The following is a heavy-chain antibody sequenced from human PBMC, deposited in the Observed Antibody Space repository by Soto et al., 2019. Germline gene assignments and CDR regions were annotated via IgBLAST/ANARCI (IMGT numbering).Heavy chain of an antibody. CDR3: AREGGYSYGFDY. CDR1: GYTFTSYD. Sequence: QVQLVQSGAEVKKPGASVKVSCKASGYTFTSYDINWVRQATGQGLEWMGWMNPNSGNTGYAQKFQGRVTMSRKTSISTDYMEMSSLRSEDTAVYYCAREGGYSYGFDYWGQGTMVTVSS. CDR2: MNPNSGNT. J-gene: IGHJ4*02. V-gene: IGHV1-8*01. D-gene: IGHD5-18*01.